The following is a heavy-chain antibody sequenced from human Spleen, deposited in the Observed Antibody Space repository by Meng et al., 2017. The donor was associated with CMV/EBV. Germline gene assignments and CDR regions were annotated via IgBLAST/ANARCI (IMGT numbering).Heavy chain of an antibody. D-gene: IGHD1-26*01. CDR2: IYYSGST. J-gene: IGHJ4*02. Sequence: ESLKISCTVSGGSISSSSYYWGWIRQPPGKGLEWIGSIYYSGSTYYNPSLKSRVTISVDTSKNQFSLKLGSVTAADTAVYYCARGVGASPIGYWGQGTLVTVSS. CDR1: GGSISSSSYY. V-gene: IGHV4-39*07. CDR3: ARGVGASPIGY.